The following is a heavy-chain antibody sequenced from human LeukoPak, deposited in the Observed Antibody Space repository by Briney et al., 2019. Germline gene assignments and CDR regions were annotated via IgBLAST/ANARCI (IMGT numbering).Heavy chain of an antibody. V-gene: IGHV3-30-3*01. J-gene: IGHJ4*02. CDR2: ISYDGSNK. CDR3: ASRDGYNIGNY. D-gene: IGHD5-24*01. Sequence: PGGSLRLSCAASGFTFSSYAMHWVRQAPGKGLEWVAVISYDGSNKYYADSVKGRFTISRDNSKNTLYLQMNSLRAEDTAVYYCASRDGYNIGNYWGQGTLVTVSS. CDR1: GFTFSSYA.